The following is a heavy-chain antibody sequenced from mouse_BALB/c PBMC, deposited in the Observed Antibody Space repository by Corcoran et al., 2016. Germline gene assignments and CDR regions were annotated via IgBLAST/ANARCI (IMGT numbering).Heavy chain of an antibody. CDR1: GYSFTSYY. CDR2: IFPGSGNT. J-gene: IGHJ2*01. Sequence: QVQLQQSGPELVKAGASVKISCKASGYSFTSYYIHWVKQRPGQGLEWIGWIFPGSGNTKYNEKFKGKATLTADTSSSTAYMQLSSLTSEDSAVYFGAKTARATYYFDYWGQGTTLTVSS. D-gene: IGHD3-2*01. CDR3: AKTARATYYFDY. V-gene: IGHV1-66*01.